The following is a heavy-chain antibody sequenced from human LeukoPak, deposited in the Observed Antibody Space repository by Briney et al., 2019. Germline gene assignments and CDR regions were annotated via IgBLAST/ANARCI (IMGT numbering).Heavy chain of an antibody. J-gene: IGHJ4*02. V-gene: IGHV4-4*07. CDR2: IYTSGST. Sequence: SETLSLTCAVYGVSFSGYYWSWIRQPAGKGLEWIGRIYTSGSTNYNPSLKSRVTISVDTSKNQFSLKLSSVTAADTAVYYCAREGGIAVAGIWNWGQGTLVTVSS. CDR3: AREGGIAVAGIWN. CDR1: GVSFSGYY. D-gene: IGHD6-19*01.